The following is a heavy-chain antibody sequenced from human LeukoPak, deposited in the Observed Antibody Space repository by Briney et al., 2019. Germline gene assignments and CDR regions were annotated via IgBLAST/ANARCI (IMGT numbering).Heavy chain of an antibody. CDR2: IYYSGST. Sequence: SQTLSLTCTVSGGSISSGDYYWSWIRQPPGEGLEWIGYIYYSGSTYYNPSLKSRVTTSVHTSKNQFSLKLSSVTAADTAVYYCARQPRLHPSNYVNYYYYGMDVWGQGTTVTVSS. CDR1: GGSISSGDYY. J-gene: IGHJ6*02. D-gene: IGHD6-25*01. V-gene: IGHV4-30-4*01. CDR3: ARQPRLHPSNYVNYYYYGMDV.